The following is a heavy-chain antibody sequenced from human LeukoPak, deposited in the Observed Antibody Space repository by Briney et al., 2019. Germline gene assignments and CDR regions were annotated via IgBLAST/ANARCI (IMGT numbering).Heavy chain of an antibody. Sequence: GGSLRLSCAASGFTFSNNWMTWVRQAPGKGLEWVASVKKDESEKYYVDSVKGRFTISRDNAKNSLYLQMNSLRVEDTAVYYCASQYYDYVWGSYLWGDYWGQGTLVTVSS. CDR2: VKKDESEK. CDR1: GFTFSNNW. J-gene: IGHJ4*02. V-gene: IGHV3-7*01. CDR3: ASQYYDYVWGSYLWGDY. D-gene: IGHD3-16*02.